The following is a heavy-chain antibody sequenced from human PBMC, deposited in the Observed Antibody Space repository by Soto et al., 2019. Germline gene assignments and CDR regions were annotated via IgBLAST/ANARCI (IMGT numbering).Heavy chain of an antibody. CDR3: ATSSGSYPGDAFDI. D-gene: IGHD1-26*01. CDR1: GGSISSYY. J-gene: IGHJ3*02. Sequence: SETLSLTCTVSGGSISSYYWSWIRQPPGKGLEWIGYIYYSGSTNYNPSLKSRVTISVDTSKNQFSLKLSSVTAADTAVYYCATSSGSYPGDAFDIWGQGTLVTVSS. CDR2: IYYSGST. V-gene: IGHV4-59*01.